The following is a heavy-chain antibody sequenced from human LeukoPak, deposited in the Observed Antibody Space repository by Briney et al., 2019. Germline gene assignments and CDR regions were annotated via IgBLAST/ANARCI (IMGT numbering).Heavy chain of an antibody. D-gene: IGHD3-22*01. J-gene: IGHJ4*02. CDR1: GGSISSYY. Sequence: SETLSLTCTVSGGSISSYYWSWIRQPPGKGLEWIGYIYYSGSTNYNPSLKSRVTISADTSKNQFSLKLSSVTAADTAVYYCARADSRGYYCGYFDYWGQGILVTVSS. CDR3: ARADSRGYYCGYFDY. CDR2: IYYSGST. V-gene: IGHV4-59*01.